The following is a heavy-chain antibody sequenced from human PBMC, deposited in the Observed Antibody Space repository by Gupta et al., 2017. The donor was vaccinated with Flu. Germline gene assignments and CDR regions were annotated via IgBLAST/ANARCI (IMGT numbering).Heavy chain of an antibody. CDR3: APSQVPAATFDY. CDR1: GFTFSDYY. D-gene: IGHD2-2*01. V-gene: IGHV3-11*05. Sequence: QVQLVESGGGLVKPGGSLRLYCAASGFTFSDYYMSWIRQAPGKGLEWVSYISSSSSYTNYADSVKGRFTISRDNAKNSLYLQMNSLRAEDTAVYYCAPSQVPAATFDYWGQGTLVTVAS. CDR2: ISSSSSYT. J-gene: IGHJ4*02.